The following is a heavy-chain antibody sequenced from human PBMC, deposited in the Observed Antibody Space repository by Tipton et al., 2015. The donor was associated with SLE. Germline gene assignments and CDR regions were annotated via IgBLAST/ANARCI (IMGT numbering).Heavy chain of an antibody. Sequence: SLRLSCAASGFTFSSYAMSWVRQAPGKGLEWVSAISGSGGSTYYADSVKGRYTISGDNSKNTLYLQMNSLRAEDTAVYYCAKVGDSMIATYRNYWGQGILVTVSS. CDR3: AKVGDSMIATYRNY. V-gene: IGHV3-23*01. J-gene: IGHJ4*02. D-gene: IGHD3-22*01. CDR1: GFTFSSYA. CDR2: ISGSGGST.